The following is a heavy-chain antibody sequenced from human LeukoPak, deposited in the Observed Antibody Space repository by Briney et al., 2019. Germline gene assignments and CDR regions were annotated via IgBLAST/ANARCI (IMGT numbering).Heavy chain of an antibody. CDR2: INPSGGST. V-gene: IGHV1-46*01. Sequence: GASVKVSCKASGYTFTSYGISWVRQAPGQGLEWMGIINPSGGSTSYAQKFQGRVTMTRDTSTSTVYMELSSLRSEDTAVYYCARDLDCTNGVCYLFDYWGQGTLVTVSS. D-gene: IGHD2-8*01. CDR3: ARDLDCTNGVCYLFDY. J-gene: IGHJ4*02. CDR1: GYTFTSYG.